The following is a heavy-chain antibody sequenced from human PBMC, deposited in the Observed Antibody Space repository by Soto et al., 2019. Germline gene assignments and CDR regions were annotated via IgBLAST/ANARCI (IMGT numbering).Heavy chain of an antibody. CDR1: GGSMNMNNW. CDR2: TYPGGST. J-gene: IGHJ5*02. Sequence: SETLSLTCNVSGGSMNMNNWWTWVRQFPGGGLEWIGETYPGGSTNYKPSLKSRVTISVDTSKNQFSLKLSSVTAADTAVYYCARWGPRRIPAASLRFDPWGQGTLVTVSS. V-gene: IGHV4-4*02. CDR3: ARWGPRRIPAASLRFDP. D-gene: IGHD2-2*01.